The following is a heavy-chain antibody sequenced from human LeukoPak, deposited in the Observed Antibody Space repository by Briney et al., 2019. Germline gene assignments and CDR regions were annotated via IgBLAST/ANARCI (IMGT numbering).Heavy chain of an antibody. J-gene: IGHJ5*02. CDR3: AGVTVVWGFDP. Sequence: GGSLTLSCAASGFTFSSYWMSWVRQAPGKGREWVANIKQEGSEKYYVDSVKGRFTISRDNAKNSLYLQLNSMGAEDRAVYYCAGVTVVWGFDPWGQGTLVTASS. CDR1: GFTFSSYW. V-gene: IGHV3-7*01. D-gene: IGHD4-23*01. CDR2: IKQEGSEK.